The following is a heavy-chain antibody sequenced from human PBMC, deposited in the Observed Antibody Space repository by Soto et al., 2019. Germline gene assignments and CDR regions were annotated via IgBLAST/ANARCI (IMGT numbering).Heavy chain of an antibody. CDR1: GFTFSTYA. CDR3: VRESYYDGTLGAFDI. D-gene: IGHD3-22*01. CDR2: ISYDERQK. J-gene: IGHJ3*02. Sequence: QVQLEESGGGVVQPGRSLRLSCAASGFTFSTYAMHWVRQAPGKGPEWVAVISYDERQKYYADSVKGRFTISRDNSKDTVYLQMNSLRTEDTSVYYCVRESYYDGTLGAFDIWGQGTMVTVSS. V-gene: IGHV3-30*04.